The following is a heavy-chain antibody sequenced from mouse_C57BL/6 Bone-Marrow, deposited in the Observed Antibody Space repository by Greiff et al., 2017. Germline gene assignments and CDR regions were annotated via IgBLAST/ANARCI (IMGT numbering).Heavy chain of an antibody. V-gene: IGHV14-2*01. CDR3: ARRYYGNYAWFAY. CDR2: IDPEDGET. Sequence: VQLKESGAELVKPGASVKLSCTASGFNIKDYYMPWVKQRTEQGLEWIGRIDPEDGETKYASKFQGKATITADTSSNTAYLQLSSLTSEDTAVYYCARRYYGNYAWFAYWGQGTLVTVSA. J-gene: IGHJ3*01. CDR1: GFNIKDYY. D-gene: IGHD2-1*01.